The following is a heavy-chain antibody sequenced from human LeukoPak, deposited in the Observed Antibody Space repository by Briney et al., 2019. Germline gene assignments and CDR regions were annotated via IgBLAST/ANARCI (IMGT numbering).Heavy chain of an antibody. CDR3: ARETYCSGGTCFFGPDY. CDR1: GGSISNYY. Sequence: PSETLSLTCTVSGGSISNYYWSWIRQPPGKGLEWIGYIYYSGSTNYNPSLKSRVTMSVDTSKNQFSLQLTSVTAADTAVYHCARETYCSGGTCFFGPDYWGQGTLVTVSS. D-gene: IGHD2-15*01. CDR2: IYYSGST. J-gene: IGHJ4*02. V-gene: IGHV4-59*12.